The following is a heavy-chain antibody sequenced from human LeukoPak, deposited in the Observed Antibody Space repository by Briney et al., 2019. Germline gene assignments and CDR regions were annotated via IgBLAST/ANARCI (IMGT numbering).Heavy chain of an antibody. CDR1: GFTFSSYA. CDR2: ISGSGGST. J-gene: IGHJ4*02. V-gene: IGHV3-23*01. CDR3: ARDPPYPPYSSGWYTLDY. D-gene: IGHD6-19*01. Sequence: GGSLRLSCAASGFTFSSYAMSWVRQAPGKGLEWVSAISGSGGSTYYADSVKGRFTISRDNSKNTLYLQMNSLRAEDTAVYYCARDPPYPPYSSGWYTLDYWGQGTLVTVSS.